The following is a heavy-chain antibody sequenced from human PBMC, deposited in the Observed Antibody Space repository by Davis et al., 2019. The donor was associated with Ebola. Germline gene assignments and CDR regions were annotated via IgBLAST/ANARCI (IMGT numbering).Heavy chain of an antibody. V-gene: IGHV1-2*02. D-gene: IGHD2-15*01. CDR2: INPNSGGT. J-gene: IGHJ4*02. CDR1: RYTFTDYY. Sequence: ASVKVSCKASRYTFTDYYMHWVRQAPGQGLEWMGWINPNSGGTNYAQKFQGRVTMTRDTSISTAYMELSRLTSDDTAVYYCARDRCSGGSCLDYWGQGTLVTVSS. CDR3: ARDRCSGGSCLDY.